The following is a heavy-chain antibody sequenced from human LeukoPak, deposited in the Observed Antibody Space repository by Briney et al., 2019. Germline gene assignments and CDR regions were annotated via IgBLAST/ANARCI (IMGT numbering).Heavy chain of an antibody. D-gene: IGHD3-10*01. J-gene: IGHJ5*02. CDR1: GGSISSGGYY. CDR3: ARDRRVVRGVIGYNWFDP. V-gene: IGHV4-31*03. CDR2: IYYSGST. Sequence: SQTLSLTCTASGGSISSGGYYWSWIRQHPGKGLEWIGYIYYSGSTYYNPSLKSRVTISVDTSKNQFSLKLSSVTAADTAVYYCARDRRVVRGVIGYNWFDPWGQGTLVTVSS.